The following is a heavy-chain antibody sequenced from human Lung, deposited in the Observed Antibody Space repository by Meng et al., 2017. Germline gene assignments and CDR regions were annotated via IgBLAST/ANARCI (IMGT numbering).Heavy chain of an antibody. CDR1: GSSFSVYW. V-gene: IGHV1-2*06. CDR2: INPKSGDT. Sequence: ELAGAGREKAGASGNVSCKGTGSSFSVYWGDWVRRAPGQGPEWMGRINPKSGDTHYAQRFQCRVSMTGDTSISTAYMELSGLRSDDTAMYYCARDEDISAAGKLFGDYWGQGTLVTVSS. D-gene: IGHD6-13*01. CDR3: ARDEDISAAGKLFGDY. J-gene: IGHJ4*02.